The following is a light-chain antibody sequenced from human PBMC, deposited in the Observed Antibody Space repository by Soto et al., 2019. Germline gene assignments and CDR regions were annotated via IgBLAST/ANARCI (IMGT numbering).Light chain of an antibody. CDR3: QQRSSCPLT. Sequence: ELVLPPSPATLSLSPVERAPLSCRASQSISTYLAWYQQKPGQATRLLIYDASYRATGIPARFGGSVSGTDFTLTISSLEPEECAVYDCQQRSSCPLTFGGGTKVDIK. J-gene: IGKJ4*01. V-gene: IGKV3-11*01. CDR1: QSISTY. CDR2: DAS.